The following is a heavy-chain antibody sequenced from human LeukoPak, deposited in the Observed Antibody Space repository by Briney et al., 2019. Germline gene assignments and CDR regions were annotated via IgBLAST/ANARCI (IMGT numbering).Heavy chain of an antibody. D-gene: IGHD4-17*01. Sequence: SETLSLTCAVYGGSFSGYYWSWIRQPPGKGLEWIGEINHSGSTNYNPSLKSRVTISVDTSKNQFSLKLSSVTAADTAVYYCARGNGLTVTTTRHAFDIWGQGTMVTVSS. V-gene: IGHV4-34*01. CDR2: INHSGST. J-gene: IGHJ3*02. CDR1: GGSFSGYY. CDR3: ARGNGLTVTTTRHAFDI.